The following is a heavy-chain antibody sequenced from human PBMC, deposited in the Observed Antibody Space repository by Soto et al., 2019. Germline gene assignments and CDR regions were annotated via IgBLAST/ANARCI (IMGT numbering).Heavy chain of an antibody. CDR2: ISYDGSNK. J-gene: IGHJ4*02. CDR1: GFTFSSYA. V-gene: IGHV3-30-3*01. CDR3: AREVAAGDFDY. D-gene: IGHD6-13*01. Sequence: QVQLVESGGGVVQPGRSLRLSCAASGFTFSSYAMHWVRQAPGKGLEWVAVISYDGSNKYYADSVKGRFTISRDNSKNTLYLQMNSLRAEDTAVYYCAREVAAGDFDYWGQGTLVTVSS.